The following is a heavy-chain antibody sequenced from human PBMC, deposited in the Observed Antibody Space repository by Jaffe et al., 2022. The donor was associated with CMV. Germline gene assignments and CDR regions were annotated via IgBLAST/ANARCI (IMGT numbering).Heavy chain of an antibody. CDR2: ISYDGSNK. D-gene: IGHD3-9*01. V-gene: IGHV3-30*18. Sequence: QVQLVESGGGVVQPGRSLRLSCAASGFTFSSYGMHWVRQAPGKGLEWVAVISYDGSNKYYADSVKGRFTISRDNSKNTLYLQMNSLRAEDTAVYYCAKDSREYYDSTLNGNYYYGMDVWGQGTTVTVSS. J-gene: IGHJ6*02. CDR3: AKDSREYYDSTLNGNYYYGMDV. CDR1: GFTFSSYG.